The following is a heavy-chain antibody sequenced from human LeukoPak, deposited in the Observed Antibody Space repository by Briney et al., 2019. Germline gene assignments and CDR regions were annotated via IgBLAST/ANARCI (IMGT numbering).Heavy chain of an antibody. CDR2: IRYDGSNK. CDR1: GFTFSSYG. V-gene: IGHV3-30*02. CDR3: AKDLPPPKWELPFDY. Sequence: GGSLRLSCAASGFTFSSYGMHWVRQAPGKGLEWVAFIRYDGSNKYYADSVKGRFTISRDNSKNTLYLQMNSLRAEDTAVYYCAKDLPPPKWELPFDYWGQGTLVTVSS. J-gene: IGHJ4*02. D-gene: IGHD1-26*01.